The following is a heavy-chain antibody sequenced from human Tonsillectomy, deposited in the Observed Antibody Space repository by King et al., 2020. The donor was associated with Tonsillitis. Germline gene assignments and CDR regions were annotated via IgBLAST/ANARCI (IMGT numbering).Heavy chain of an antibody. V-gene: IGHV3-53*01. CDR1: GFTVSSNK. Sequence: VQLVESGGGLIQPGGSLRLSCAASGFTVSSNKMSLGRQAPGKGLVWGSVLYIGGRTYYADSVKGRFTIPRGNSKNTPDLQMNSLRAQDTAVYYCAREAYHYYYGMDVWGQGTTVTVSS. J-gene: IGHJ6*02. CDR2: LYIGGRT. D-gene: IGHD3-16*01. CDR3: AREAYHYYYGMDV.